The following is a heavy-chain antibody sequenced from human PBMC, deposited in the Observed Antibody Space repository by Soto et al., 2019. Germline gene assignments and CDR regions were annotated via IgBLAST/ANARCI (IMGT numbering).Heavy chain of an antibody. Sequence: GGSLRLSCAASGFTFSSYAMSWVRQAPGKGLEWVSAISGSGGSTYYADSVKGRFTISRDNSKNTLYLQMNSLRAEDTAVYYCAIGVWFGELLQGDNYYFDYWGQGTLVTVSS. D-gene: IGHD3-10*01. CDR3: AIGVWFGELLQGDNYYFDY. CDR1: GFTFSSYA. V-gene: IGHV3-23*01. J-gene: IGHJ4*02. CDR2: ISGSGGST.